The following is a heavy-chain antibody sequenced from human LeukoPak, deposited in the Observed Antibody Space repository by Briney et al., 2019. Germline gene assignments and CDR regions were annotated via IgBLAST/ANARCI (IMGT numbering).Heavy chain of an antibody. D-gene: IGHD1-26*01. CDR3: AREAWGSYLRYFDY. CDR1: GFTFSSYG. V-gene: IGHV3-30*03. Sequence: GRSLRLSCAASGFTFSSYGMHWVRQAPGKGLEWVAVISYDGSNKYYADSVKGRFTISRDNSKNTLYLQMNSLRAEDTAVYYCAREAWGSYLRYFDYWGQGTLVTVSS. CDR2: ISYDGSNK. J-gene: IGHJ4*02.